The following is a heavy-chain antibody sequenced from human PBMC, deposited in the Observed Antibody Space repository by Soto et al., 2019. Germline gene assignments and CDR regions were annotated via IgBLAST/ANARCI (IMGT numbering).Heavy chain of an antibody. CDR3: ARDFAAVAGINGWLDP. V-gene: IGHV1-2*04. CDR2: INPNSGGT. CDR1: GYTFTGYY. D-gene: IGHD6-19*01. J-gene: IGHJ5*02. Sequence: ASVKVSCKASGYTFTGYYMHWVRQAPGQGLEWMGWINPNSGGTNYAQKFQGWVTMTRDTSTSTAYMELSRLRSDDTAVYYCARDFAAVAGINGWLDPWGQGTLVTVSS.